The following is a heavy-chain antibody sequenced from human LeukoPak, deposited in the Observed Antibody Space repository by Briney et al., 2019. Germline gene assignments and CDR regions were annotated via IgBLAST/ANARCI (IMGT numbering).Heavy chain of an antibody. D-gene: IGHD3-16*01. V-gene: IGHV4-39*01. CDR2: ILYSGST. J-gene: IGHJ4*02. CDR1: GGSICSSSYY. CDR3: ARQGAFNY. Sequence: SETLSLTCTVSGGSICSSSYYWGWIRQPPGNGLEGIGSILYSGSTYYNPSLKSRVTLSLHPPQHQFSLKLSSVTAVDTAVYYCARQGAFNYWGQGTLVTVSS.